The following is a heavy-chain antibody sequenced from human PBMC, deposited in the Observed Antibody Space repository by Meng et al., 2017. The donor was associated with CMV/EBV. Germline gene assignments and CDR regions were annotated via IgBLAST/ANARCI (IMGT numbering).Heavy chain of an antibody. CDR3: ARGEGNYYFDN. CDR1: GYPFSTYS. CDR2: IRTHNGDT. V-gene: IGHV1-18*01. Sequence: ASVQISCKTSGYPFSTYSMIWGSQAPAQGLEGMAWIRTHNGDTRYAQKVQGRVTLTTDTYTNTAYMELRSLTADDTAVYYCARGEGNYYFDNWGQGTLVTVSS. J-gene: IGHJ4*02.